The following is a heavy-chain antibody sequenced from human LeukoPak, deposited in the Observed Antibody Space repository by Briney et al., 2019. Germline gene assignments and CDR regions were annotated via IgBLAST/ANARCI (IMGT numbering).Heavy chain of an antibody. CDR1: GYSFTAYG. V-gene: IGHV1-3*01. D-gene: IGHD6-19*01. Sequence: ASVKVSCKASGYSFTAYGLHWVRQAPGQRLEWMGWINADNGNTKYSQRFQGRVTITKDTSATTAYMELSSLRSEDTAVYYCASTDPYEAVAGYWGQGTLVTVSS. CDR3: ASTDPYEAVAGY. J-gene: IGHJ4*02. CDR2: INADNGNT.